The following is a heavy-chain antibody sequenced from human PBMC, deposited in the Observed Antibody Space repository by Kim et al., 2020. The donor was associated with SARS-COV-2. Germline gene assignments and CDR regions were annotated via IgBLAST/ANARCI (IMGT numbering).Heavy chain of an antibody. Sequence: GGSLRLSCAASGFTFSNFGMHWVRQAPGKGLEWVAVIWHDGSNKYYVDSVKGRFTISRDNSKNTLDLQMNSLTAEDTAVYYCARGGYCSSSSCRKAIYGMDVWGQGTTVTVSS. CDR3: ARGGYCSSSSCRKAIYGMDV. D-gene: IGHD2-2*01. CDR2: IWHDGSNK. J-gene: IGHJ6*02. V-gene: IGHV3-33*01. CDR1: GFTFSNFG.